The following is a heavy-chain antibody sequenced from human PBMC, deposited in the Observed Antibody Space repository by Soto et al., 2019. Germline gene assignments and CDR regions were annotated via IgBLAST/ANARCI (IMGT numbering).Heavy chain of an antibody. CDR2: IYYSGST. CDR3: ARDAWHRDMVLDYYGMDV. J-gene: IGHJ6*02. CDR1: GGSISSGDYY. D-gene: IGHD3-10*01. V-gene: IGHV4-30-4*01. Sequence: SETLSLTCTVSGGSISSGDYYWSWIRQPPGKGLEWIGYIYYSGSTYYNPSLESRVTISVDTSKNQFSLKLSSVTAADTAVYYCARDAWHRDMVLDYYGMDVWGQGTTVTVSS.